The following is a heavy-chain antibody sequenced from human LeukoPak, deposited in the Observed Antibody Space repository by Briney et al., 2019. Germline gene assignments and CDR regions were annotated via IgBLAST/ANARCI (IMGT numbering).Heavy chain of an antibody. CDR2: IIPIFGTA. CDR1: GGTFSSYA. Sequence: ASVKVSCKASGGTFSSYAISWVRPAPGQGLEWMGGIIPIFGTANYAQKFQSRVTITADESTSTAYMELSSLRSEDTAVYYCASLFTSGYNPLWFDPWGQGTLVTVSS. D-gene: IGHD3-3*01. CDR3: ASLFTSGYNPLWFDP. V-gene: IGHV1-69*13. J-gene: IGHJ5*02.